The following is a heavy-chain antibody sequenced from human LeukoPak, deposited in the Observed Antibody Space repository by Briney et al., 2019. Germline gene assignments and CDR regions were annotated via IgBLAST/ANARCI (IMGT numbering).Heavy chain of an antibody. CDR1: GFTFSSYA. D-gene: IGHD6-19*01. CDR2: ISGSGGST. Sequence: PGGSLRLSCAASGFTFSSYAMSWVRQAPGKGLEWVSAISGSGGSTYYADSVKGRFTISRDNSKNTLYLQMNSLRAEDTAVYYCARDWVAGPLYFDYWGQGTLVTVSS. V-gene: IGHV3-23*01. J-gene: IGHJ4*02. CDR3: ARDWVAGPLYFDY.